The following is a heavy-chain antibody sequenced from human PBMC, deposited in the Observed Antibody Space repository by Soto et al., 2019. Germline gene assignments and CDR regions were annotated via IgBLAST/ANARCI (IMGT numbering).Heavy chain of an antibody. V-gene: IGHV4-59*01. J-gene: IGHJ5*02. CDR1: GGSISSYY. Sequence: SETLSLTYTVSGGSISSYYWSWIRQPPGKGLEWIGYIYYSGSTNYNPSLKSRVTISVDTSKNQFSLKLSSVTAADTAVYYCAATPGGVVVAATPHNWFDPWGQGTLVTVSS. CDR2: IYYSGST. D-gene: IGHD2-15*01. CDR3: AATPGGVVVAATPHNWFDP.